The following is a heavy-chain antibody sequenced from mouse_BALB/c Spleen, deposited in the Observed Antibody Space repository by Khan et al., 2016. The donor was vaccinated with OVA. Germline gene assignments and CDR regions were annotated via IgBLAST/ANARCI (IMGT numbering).Heavy chain of an antibody. Sequence: QVQLKESGPGLVAPSQSLSITCTVSGFSLTSYGVNWVRQPPGKGLEWLGVIWGDGSTNYHSALISRLSISKDNSKSQVFLKLNSRQNDDTATYYCASFMSTEGYYAMDYWGQGTSVTVSS. D-gene: IGHD1-1*01. CDR2: IWGDGST. CDR1: GFSLTSYG. V-gene: IGHV2-3*01. J-gene: IGHJ4*01. CDR3: ASFMSTEGYYAMDY.